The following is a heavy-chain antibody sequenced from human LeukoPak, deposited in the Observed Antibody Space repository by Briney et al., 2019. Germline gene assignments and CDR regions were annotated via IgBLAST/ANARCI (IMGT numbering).Heavy chain of an antibody. J-gene: IGHJ3*02. CDR2: IKQDGSEK. CDR3: ARNPLYSNYDGVDTRAFDI. Sequence: PGGSLRLSCAASGFTFSSYWMSWVRQAPGKGLEWVANIKQDGSEKYYVDSVKGRFTISRDNAKNSLYLQMNSLRAEDTAVYYCARNPLYSNYDGVDTRAFDIWGQGTMVTVSS. V-gene: IGHV3-7*01. CDR1: GFTFSSYW. D-gene: IGHD4-11*01.